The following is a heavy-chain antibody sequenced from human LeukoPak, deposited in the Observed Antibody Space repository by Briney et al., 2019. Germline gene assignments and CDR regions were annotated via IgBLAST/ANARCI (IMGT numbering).Heavy chain of an antibody. V-gene: IGHV4-61*01. CDR2: IYYIGST. D-gene: IGHD3-16*02. CDR1: GGSVSSDSHY. Sequence: PSETLSLTCTVSGGSVSSDSHYWSWIRQPPGKGLEWIGYIYYIGSTNYNPSLKSRVTLSVDKSKNQFSLRLNSVTAADTAMYYCARSHDHLWGNYPDYWGQGTLVTVSS. J-gene: IGHJ4*02. CDR3: ARSHDHLWGNYPDY.